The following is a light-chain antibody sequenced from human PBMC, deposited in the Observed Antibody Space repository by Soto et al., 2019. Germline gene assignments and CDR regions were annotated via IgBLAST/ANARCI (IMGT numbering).Light chain of an antibody. V-gene: IGKV1-39*01. CDR3: QHSYSTHTWT. Sequence: DIQMTQSPSSLSASVGDRVTITCRASQSISSYLNWYQQKPGKAPKLLIYAASSLQSGVPSRFSGSGSGTDFTLTISSLQPEDFATYCCQHSYSTHTWTFGQGTKVEIK. CDR2: AAS. CDR1: QSISSY. J-gene: IGKJ1*01.